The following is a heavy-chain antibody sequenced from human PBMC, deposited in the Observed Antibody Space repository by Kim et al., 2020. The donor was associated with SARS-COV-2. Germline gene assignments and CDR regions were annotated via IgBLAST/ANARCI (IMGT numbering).Heavy chain of an antibody. D-gene: IGHD3-3*01. J-gene: IGHJ6*02. CDR3: ARTYDFWSDARAYYYGMDV. CDR1: GYTFTSYA. Sequence: ASVKVSSKASGYTFTSYAMNWVRQAPGQGLEWMGWINTNTGNPTYAQGFTGRFVFSLDTSVSTAYLQISSLKAEDTAVYYCARTYDFWSDARAYYYGMDVWGQGTTVTVSS. CDR2: INTNTGNP. V-gene: IGHV7-4-1*02.